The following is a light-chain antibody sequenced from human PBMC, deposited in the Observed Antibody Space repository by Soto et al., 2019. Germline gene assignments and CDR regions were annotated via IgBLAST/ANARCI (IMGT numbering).Light chain of an antibody. Sequence: DIQMTQSPSTLSASVGDRVTITCRASQSITDWLAWYQQKPGKAPKFLIYKASNLEGGVPSRFSGSGSGTEFTLTISSVQPDDFATYYCQYWDDYSWTFGQGTK. CDR3: QYWDDYSWT. V-gene: IGKV1-5*03. J-gene: IGKJ1*01. CDR2: KAS. CDR1: QSITDW.